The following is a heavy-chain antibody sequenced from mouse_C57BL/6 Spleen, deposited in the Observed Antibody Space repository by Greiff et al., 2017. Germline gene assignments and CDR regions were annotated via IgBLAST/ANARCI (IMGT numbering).Heavy chain of an antibody. V-gene: IGHV5-4*01. CDR2: ISDGGSYT. CDR1: GFTFSSYA. Sequence: EVQGVESGGGLVKPGGSLKLSCAASGFTFSSYAMSWVRQTPEKRLEWVATISDGGSYTYYPDNVKGRFTISRDNAKNNLYLQMSHLKSEDTAMHYCARDGARSWFAYWGQGTLVTVSA. J-gene: IGHJ3*01. D-gene: IGHD3-1*01. CDR3: ARDGARSWFAY.